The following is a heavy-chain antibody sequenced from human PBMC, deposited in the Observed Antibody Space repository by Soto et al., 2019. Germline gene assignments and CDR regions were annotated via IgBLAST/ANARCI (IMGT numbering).Heavy chain of an antibody. D-gene: IGHD2-21*01. CDR1: GLSVSDNY. J-gene: IGHJ4*01. Sequence: PGGSLRLSCGASGLSVSDNYMGWVRQAQGRGLEWVSVMYAGGDTHYADSEKGRLTISRDKSENTLYLQMNSLRDEDTGVYFCVSRIPSWVFDYWGLGTLVTVSS. CDR3: VSRIPSWVFDY. CDR2: MYAGGDT. V-gene: IGHV3-53*01.